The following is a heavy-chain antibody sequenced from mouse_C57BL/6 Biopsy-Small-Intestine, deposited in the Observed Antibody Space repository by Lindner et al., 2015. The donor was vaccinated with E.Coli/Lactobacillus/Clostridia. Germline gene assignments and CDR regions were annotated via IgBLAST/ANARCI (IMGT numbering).Heavy chain of an antibody. CDR3: ARRTDYSNSDYYAMDY. CDR1: GYAFSSSW. J-gene: IGHJ4*01. V-gene: IGHV1-82*01. D-gene: IGHD2-5*01. CDR2: IYPGDGDT. Sequence: VQLQESGPELVKPGASVKISCKASGYAFSSSWMNWVKQRPGKGLEWIGRIYPGDGDTNYNGKFKGKATLTADKSSSTAYMQLSSLTSEDSAVYFCARRTDYSNSDYYAMDYWGSRNLSHRLL.